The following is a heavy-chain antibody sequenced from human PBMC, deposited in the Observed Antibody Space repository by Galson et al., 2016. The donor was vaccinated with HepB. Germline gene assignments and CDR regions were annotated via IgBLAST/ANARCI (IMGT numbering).Heavy chain of an antibody. CDR3: VRDKSSWNLGKFYYYGLDV. Sequence: SLRLSCAASGFTFNTYAMHWVRQAPGKGLESVALISYDGTDKYYADSVKGRFTISRDNSNNTMYVQMNSLRADDTAVYYCVRDKSSWNLGKFYYYGLDVWGHGTRVTVSS. V-gene: IGHV3-30*04. CDR2: ISYDGTDK. CDR1: GFTFNTYA. D-gene: IGHD2-15*01. J-gene: IGHJ6*02.